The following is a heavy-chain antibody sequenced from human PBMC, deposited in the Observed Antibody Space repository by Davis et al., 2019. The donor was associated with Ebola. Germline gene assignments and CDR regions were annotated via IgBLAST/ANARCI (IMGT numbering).Heavy chain of an antibody. CDR1: GYTFTGNY. J-gene: IGHJ4*02. Sequence: AASVKVSCKASGYTFTGNYIQWVRQAPGQGLEWMGWISAYNGNTNYAQKLQGRVTMTTDTSTSTAYMELRSLRSDDTAVYYCAREKLGGSTDYWGQGTLVTVSS. V-gene: IGHV1-18*04. CDR3: AREKLGGSTDY. CDR2: ISAYNGNT. D-gene: IGHD3-3*01.